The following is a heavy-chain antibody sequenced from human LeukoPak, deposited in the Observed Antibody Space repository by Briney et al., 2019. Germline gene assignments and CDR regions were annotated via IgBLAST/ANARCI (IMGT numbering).Heavy chain of an antibody. CDR3: ARDSPLGGYYDSSGSKSPYYYYGMDV. D-gene: IGHD3-22*01. CDR1: GFTFSGYS. J-gene: IGHJ6*02. CDR2: INSDGSST. V-gene: IGHV3-74*01. Sequence: GGSLRLSCAASGFTFSGYSMNWVRQAPGKGLVWVSRINSDGSSTSYADSVKGRFTISRDNAKNTLYLQMNSLRAEDTAVYYCARDSPLGGYYDSSGSKSPYYYYGMDVWGQGTTVTVSS.